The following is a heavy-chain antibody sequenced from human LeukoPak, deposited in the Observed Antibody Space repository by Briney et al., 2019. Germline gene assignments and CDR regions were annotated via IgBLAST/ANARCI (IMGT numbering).Heavy chain of an antibody. CDR1: GFTFSSYG. J-gene: IGHJ5*02. Sequence: GRSLRLSCAASGFTFSSYGMHWVRQAPGKGLEWVAVISYDGSNKYYADSVKGRFTISRDNSKNTLYLQMASLKTEDTAVYYCACEYYDSSGLVSWGRGTLVTVSS. D-gene: IGHD3-22*01. CDR2: ISYDGSNK. V-gene: IGHV3-30*03. CDR3: ACEYYDSSGLVS.